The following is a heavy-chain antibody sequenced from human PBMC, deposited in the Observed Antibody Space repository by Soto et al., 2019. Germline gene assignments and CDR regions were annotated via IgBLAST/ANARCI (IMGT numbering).Heavy chain of an antibody. CDR1: GFIFSTYK. CDR2: ISSDSSTI. V-gene: IGHV3-48*02. D-gene: IGHD3-16*01. CDR3: AREIIIGQ. Sequence: EEKLVESGGGLVQPGGSLRLSCAASGFIFSTYKMNWVRQAPGKGLEWVSYISSDSSTIYYADSVKGRFTIYRDNAKNSLYLQMNSLRDEDTAVYYCAREIIIGQWGQGILVTVSS. J-gene: IGHJ4*02.